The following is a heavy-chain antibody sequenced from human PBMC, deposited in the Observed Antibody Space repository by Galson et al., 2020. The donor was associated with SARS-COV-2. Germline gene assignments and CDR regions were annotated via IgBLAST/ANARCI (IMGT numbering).Heavy chain of an antibody. V-gene: IGHV1-69*10. CDR2: IIPILGIA. CDR3: ARKGSSSSLAAGGVDY. D-gene: IGHD6-6*01. J-gene: IGHJ4*02. Sequence: SVKVSCKASGGTFSSYAISWVRQAPGQGLEWMGGIIPILGIANYAQKFQGRVTITADKSTSTAYMELSSLRSEDTAVYYCARKGSSSSLAAGGVDYWCQGTLVTVSS. CDR1: GGTFSSYA.